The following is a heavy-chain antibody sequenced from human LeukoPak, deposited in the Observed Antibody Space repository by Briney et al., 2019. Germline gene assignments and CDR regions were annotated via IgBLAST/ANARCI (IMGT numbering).Heavy chain of an antibody. D-gene: IGHD3-22*01. Sequence: GGSLRLSCAASGFTFSSYAMSWVRQAPGKRLEWVSAISGGGGTTYYADSVEGRFTISRDNSMNTLFLQMNSLGAEDTAVYYCAKDSGPYTSGYYGHWGQGTLVTVSS. CDR2: ISGGGGTT. V-gene: IGHV3-23*01. CDR1: GFTFSSYA. J-gene: IGHJ4*02. CDR3: AKDSGPYTSGYYGH.